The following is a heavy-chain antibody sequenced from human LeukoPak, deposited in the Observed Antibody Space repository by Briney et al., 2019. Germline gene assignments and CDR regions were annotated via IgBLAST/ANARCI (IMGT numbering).Heavy chain of an antibody. V-gene: IGHV3-23*01. CDR3: AKQLGYCSDGSCYFPY. Sequence: GGSLRLSCAASGFTFSSSATCWVRQAPGKGLDWVSAISNNGGYAYYADSVQGRFTISRDNSKSTLCLQMNSLRAEDTAVYYCAKQLGYCSDGSCYFPYWGQGTLVTVSS. J-gene: IGHJ4*02. CDR2: ISNNGGYA. CDR1: GFTFSSSA. D-gene: IGHD2-15*01.